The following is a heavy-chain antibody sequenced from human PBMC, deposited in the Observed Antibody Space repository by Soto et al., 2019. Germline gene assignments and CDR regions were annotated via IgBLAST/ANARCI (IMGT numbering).Heavy chain of an antibody. CDR3: AKGRLSVGSDWFDS. Sequence: GALRVSSEASGCTFYTYAMIRVRQAPGKGLEWVTAIDSDGTDTYYADFVKGRFTVSRDNSKNTLYLQMRSLTAEDTALYYCAKGRLSVGSDWFDSWGPGTLVTV. J-gene: IGHJ5*01. D-gene: IGHD1-26*01. CDR2: IDSDGTDT. V-gene: IGHV3-23*05. CDR1: GCTFYTYA.